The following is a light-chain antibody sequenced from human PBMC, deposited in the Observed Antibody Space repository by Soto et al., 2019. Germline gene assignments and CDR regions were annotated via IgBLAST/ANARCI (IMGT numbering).Light chain of an antibody. CDR2: ATS. CDR3: QQHGSLLWT. CDR1: QSVSSTF. J-gene: IGKJ1*01. Sequence: EIVLTQSPGTLSLSPGERASLSCRASQSVSSTFLAWYQQKPGQAPRLLIYATSTRATGIPDRFSGSGSGTDFTLTISRLEPEDFAVYYCQQHGSLLWTFGQGTKEEIK. V-gene: IGKV3-20*01.